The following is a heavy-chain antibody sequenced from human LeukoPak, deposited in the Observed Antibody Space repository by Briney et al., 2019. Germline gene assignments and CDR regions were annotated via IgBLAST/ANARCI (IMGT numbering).Heavy chain of an antibody. CDR1: GFTFSSYE. Sequence: PGGSLRLSCAASGFTFSSYEMNWVRQAPGKGLEWVSYISSSSSTIYYADSVKGRFTISRDNAKNSLYLQMNSLRAEDTAVYYCARPGRFGELLYDYFDYWGQGTLVTVSS. V-gene: IGHV3-48*01. D-gene: IGHD3-10*01. CDR2: ISSSSSTI. CDR3: ARPGRFGELLYDYFDY. J-gene: IGHJ4*02.